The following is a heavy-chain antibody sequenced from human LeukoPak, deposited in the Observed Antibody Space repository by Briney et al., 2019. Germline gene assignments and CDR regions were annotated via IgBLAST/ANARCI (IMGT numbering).Heavy chain of an antibody. J-gene: IGHJ4*02. CDR2: ISAYNGNT. CDR1: GYTFTSYG. V-gene: IGHV1-18*01. CDR3: ARADFYDSSGYEYY. Sequence: GASVKVSCKASGYTFTSYGISWVRQAPGQGLEWMGWISAYNGNTNYAQKLQGRVTMTTDTSTSTAYMELRSLRSDDTAVYYCARADFYDSSGYEYYWGQGTLVTVSS. D-gene: IGHD3-22*01.